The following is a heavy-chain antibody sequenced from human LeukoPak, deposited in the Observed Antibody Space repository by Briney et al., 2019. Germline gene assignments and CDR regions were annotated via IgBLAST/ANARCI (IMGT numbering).Heavy chain of an antibody. CDR3: TRAYLGGDY. D-gene: IGHD3-16*01. Sequence: GRSLRLSFAASGFTFSSCGMHWVRQAPGKGLEWVSHSSSSSSTIYYADSVKGRFTISRDNAKNSLYLQMDSLRDEDTAVYYCTRAYLGGDYWGQGTLVTVSS. CDR1: GFTFSSCG. CDR2: SSSSSSTI. J-gene: IGHJ4*02. V-gene: IGHV3-48*02.